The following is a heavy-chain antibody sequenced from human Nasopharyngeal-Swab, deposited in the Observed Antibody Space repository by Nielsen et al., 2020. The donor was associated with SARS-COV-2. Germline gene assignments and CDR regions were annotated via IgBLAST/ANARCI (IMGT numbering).Heavy chain of an antibody. CDR1: GGSISSYY. D-gene: IGHD3-3*01. Sequence: SETLSLTCTVSGGSISSYYWSWIRQPPGKGLEWIGYIYYSGSTNYNPSLKSRVTISVDTSKNQFSLKLSSVTAADTAVYYCARHHFQTIFGVVTSTWYFGYWGQGTLVTVSS. CDR3: ARHHFQTIFGVVTSTWYFGY. J-gene: IGHJ4*02. V-gene: IGHV4-59*08. CDR2: IYYSGST.